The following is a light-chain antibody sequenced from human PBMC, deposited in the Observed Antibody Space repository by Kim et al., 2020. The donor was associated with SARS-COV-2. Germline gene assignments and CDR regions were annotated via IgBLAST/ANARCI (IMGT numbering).Light chain of an antibody. V-gene: IGKV3-20*01. CDR1: QSVVSTS. J-gene: IGKJ1*01. CDR3: QQYGSSPRT. Sequence: SPGKRATLSCRASQSVVSTSLGWYQQKPGQAPRLLIYGVSSRATGIPDRFSGSGSGTDFTLTISRLEPEDFAVYYCQQYGSSPRTFGQGTKVDIK. CDR2: GVS.